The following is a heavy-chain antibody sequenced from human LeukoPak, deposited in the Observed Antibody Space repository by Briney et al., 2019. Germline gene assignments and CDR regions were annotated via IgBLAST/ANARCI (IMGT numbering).Heavy chain of an antibody. D-gene: IGHD3-22*01. CDR2: IIPILGIA. J-gene: IGHJ4*02. Sequence: SVKVSCKASGGTFSSYAISWVRQAPGQGLEWMGRIIPILGIANYAQKFQGRVTITADKSTSTAYMELSSLRSEDTAVYYCAREGHYYDSSGYYSDYWGQGTLVTVSS. V-gene: IGHV1-69*04. CDR1: GGTFSSYA. CDR3: AREGHYYDSSGYYSDY.